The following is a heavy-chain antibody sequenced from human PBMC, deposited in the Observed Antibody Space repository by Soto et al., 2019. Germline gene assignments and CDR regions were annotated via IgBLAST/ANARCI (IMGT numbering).Heavy chain of an antibody. CDR2: ISAHNGNT. Sequence: QVHLVQSGAEVKKPGASVKVSCKGSGYAFTTYGITWVRQAPGQGLEWMGWISAHNGNTNYAQKLQGRVTVTRDTSTRTAYMELRSLRSDDTAVYYCARGRHGDYWGQGALVTVSS. V-gene: IGHV1-18*01. J-gene: IGHJ4*02. CDR3: ARGRHGDY. CDR1: GYAFTTYG.